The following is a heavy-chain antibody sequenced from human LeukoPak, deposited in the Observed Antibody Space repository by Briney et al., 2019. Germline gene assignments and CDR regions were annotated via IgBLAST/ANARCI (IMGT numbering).Heavy chain of an antibody. Sequence: GRSLRLSCAASGFTFSSYAMHWVRQAPGKGLEWVAVISYDGSNKYYADSVKGRFTISRDNSKNTLYLQMNSLRAEDTAIYFCARVNCNGGTCRYNFDFWGQGTLVTVSS. CDR2: ISYDGSNK. D-gene: IGHD2-15*01. CDR3: ARVNCNGGTCRYNFDF. J-gene: IGHJ4*02. CDR1: GFTFSSYA. V-gene: IGHV3-30*04.